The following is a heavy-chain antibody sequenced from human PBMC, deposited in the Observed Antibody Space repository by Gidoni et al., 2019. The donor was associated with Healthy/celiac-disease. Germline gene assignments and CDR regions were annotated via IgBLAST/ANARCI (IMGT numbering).Heavy chain of an antibody. D-gene: IGHD3-3*01. CDR3: ARVVKYDFWSGYLDY. CDR1: GFAFSSYS. J-gene: IGHJ4*02. CDR2: ISSSSSYI. Sequence: EVQLVESGGGLVKPGGSLRLSCAASGFAFSSYSMNWVRQAPGKGLEWVSSISSSSSYIYYADSVKGRFTISRDNAKNSLYLQMNSLRAEDTAVYYCARVVKYDFWSGYLDYWGQGTLVTVSS. V-gene: IGHV3-21*01.